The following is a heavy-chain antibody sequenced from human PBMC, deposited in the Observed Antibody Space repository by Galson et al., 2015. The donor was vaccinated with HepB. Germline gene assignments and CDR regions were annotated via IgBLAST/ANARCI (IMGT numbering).Heavy chain of an antibody. Sequence: SLRLSCAASGFIFSRYLMSWVRQAPGKGLEWVASIKKDGSEKYYVDSVKGRFTISRDNAKNSLYLQMNSLRAEDTAVYYCARVHGYGPRRYYYYMDVWGKGTTVTVSS. CDR3: ARVHGYGPRRYYYYMDV. CDR2: IKKDGSEK. CDR1: GFIFSRYL. J-gene: IGHJ6*03. V-gene: IGHV3-7*03. D-gene: IGHD4/OR15-4a*01.